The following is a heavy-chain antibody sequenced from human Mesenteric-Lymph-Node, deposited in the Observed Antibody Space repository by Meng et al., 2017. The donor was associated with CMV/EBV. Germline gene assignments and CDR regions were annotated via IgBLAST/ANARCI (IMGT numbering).Heavy chain of an antibody. Sequence: KASGYTFTTYTIHWERQAPGQKLEWMGWINTGNGDTKSSRKFQGRVTITRDTSASTAYMEMSSLTSEDTAVYYCARAYYGSGGYYDYWGQGTLVTVSS. J-gene: IGHJ4*02. D-gene: IGHD3-10*01. CDR1: GYTFTTYT. CDR3: ARAYYGSGGYYDY. V-gene: IGHV1-3*04. CDR2: INTGNGDT.